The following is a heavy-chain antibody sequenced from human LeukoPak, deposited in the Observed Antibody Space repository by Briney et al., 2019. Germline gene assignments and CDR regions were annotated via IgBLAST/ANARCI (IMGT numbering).Heavy chain of an antibody. Sequence: GSLRLSXAASGFTFDDYGMSWVRQAPGKGLEWVSGITWNGDTTGYADSVKGRFTISRDNAKNSLYLQMNSLRAEDTAVYYCARGDVLLSDWGQGTLVTVSS. CDR1: GFTFDDYG. CDR3: ARGDVLLSD. D-gene: IGHD2-2*01. CDR2: ITWNGDTT. V-gene: IGHV3-20*03. J-gene: IGHJ4*02.